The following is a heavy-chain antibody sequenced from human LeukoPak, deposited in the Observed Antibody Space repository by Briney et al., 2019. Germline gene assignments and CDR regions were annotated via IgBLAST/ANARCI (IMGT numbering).Heavy chain of an antibody. CDR2: IYPGDSHT. D-gene: IGHD3-22*01. Sequence: GESLKISCKASGYSFITYWIAWVRQMPGKGLEWIGIIYPGDSHTTYSPSFQGQVTISAGKSITTAYLQWSSLKASDTAMYYCARARGGYYFNAFDIWGQGTMVTVSS. V-gene: IGHV5-51*01. CDR3: ARARGGYYFNAFDI. CDR1: GYSFITYW. J-gene: IGHJ3*02.